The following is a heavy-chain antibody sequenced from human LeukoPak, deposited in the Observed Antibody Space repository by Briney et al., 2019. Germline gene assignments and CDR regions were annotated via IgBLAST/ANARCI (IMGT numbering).Heavy chain of an antibody. Sequence: GGSLRLSCVASGFTFSSYEMNWVRQAPGKGLEWVSYISSSGRTTYYADSVKGRFTISRDNAKNSLYLQMNILRAEDTAVYYCARDSDSSGYFDSWGQGTLLTVSS. CDR2: ISSSGRTT. CDR1: GFTFSSYE. D-gene: IGHD3-22*01. J-gene: IGHJ4*02. V-gene: IGHV3-48*03. CDR3: ARDSDSSGYFDS.